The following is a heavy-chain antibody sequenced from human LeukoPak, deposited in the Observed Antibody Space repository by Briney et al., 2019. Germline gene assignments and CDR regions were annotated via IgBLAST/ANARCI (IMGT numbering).Heavy chain of an antibody. CDR3: ATSQTTSGRYGNAFDV. D-gene: IGHD6-19*01. V-gene: IGHV3-7*01. CDR1: GFTLSTYW. CDR2: IKQDGGEK. Sequence: GGSLRLSCAASGFTLSTYWMSWVRQAPGKGLEWVANIKQDGGEKYYVDSVKGRFTISRDNPKNSLYLQMNSLRGEDTAVYYCATSQTTSGRYGNAFDVWGQGTMVIVSS. J-gene: IGHJ3*01.